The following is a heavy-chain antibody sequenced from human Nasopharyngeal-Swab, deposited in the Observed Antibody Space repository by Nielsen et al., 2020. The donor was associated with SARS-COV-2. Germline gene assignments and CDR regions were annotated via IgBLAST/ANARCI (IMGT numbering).Heavy chain of an antibody. V-gene: IGHV3-23*01. CDR3: AKRESSCWTGPYFYY. Sequence: GGSLKISCEASGFTFSSYAMSWFRQAPGTGLEWVSAISGSGGSTYYADSVKGWFTISRDNSKNMLYLKMNSLRADDTAVYYCAKRESSCWTGPYFYYWGQGTLVIVSS. CDR2: ISGSGGST. J-gene: IGHJ4*02. D-gene: IGHD6-19*01. CDR1: GFTFSSYA.